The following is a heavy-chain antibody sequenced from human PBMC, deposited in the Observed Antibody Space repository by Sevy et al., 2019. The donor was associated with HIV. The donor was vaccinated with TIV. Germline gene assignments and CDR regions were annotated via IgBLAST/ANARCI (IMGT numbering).Heavy chain of an antibody. CDR1: GFSFSSYG. V-gene: IGHV3-30*02. Sequence: GGSLRLSCAASGFSFSSYGMHWVRQAPGKGLEWMSYIQYVGSNKDYADSVKGRFTISRVNSKNKLYLQMNSLRVEDTAVFYCVKEGGGEGGDHWGQGTLVTVSS. D-gene: IGHD2-21*01. CDR3: VKEGGGEGGDH. J-gene: IGHJ4*02. CDR2: IQYVGSNK.